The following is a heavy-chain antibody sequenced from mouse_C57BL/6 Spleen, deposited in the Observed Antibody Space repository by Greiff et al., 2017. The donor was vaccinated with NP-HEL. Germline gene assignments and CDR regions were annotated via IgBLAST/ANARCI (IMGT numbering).Heavy chain of an antibody. J-gene: IGHJ2*01. D-gene: IGHD4-1*01. Sequence: QVQLQQSGAELVRPGASVTLSCKASGYTFTDYEMHWVKQTPVHGLEWIGAIDPETGGTAYNQKFKGKAILTADKSSSTAYMELRSLTSEDSAVYYCTRRWDAYFDYWGQGTTLTVSS. CDR2: IDPETGGT. CDR1: GYTFTDYE. V-gene: IGHV1-15*01. CDR3: TRRWDAYFDY.